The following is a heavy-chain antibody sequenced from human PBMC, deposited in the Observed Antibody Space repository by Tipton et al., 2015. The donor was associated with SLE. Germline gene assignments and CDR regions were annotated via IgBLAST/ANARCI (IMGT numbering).Heavy chain of an antibody. CDR2: ISSSSSTI. CDR3: AKELAAAVPDAFDI. CDR1: GFTFSDHY. J-gene: IGHJ3*02. Sequence: GSLRLSCAASGFTFSDHYMDWVRQAPGKGLEWVSYISSSSSTIYYADSVRGRFTISRDNSKNTLYLQMNSLRAEDTAVYYCAKELAAAVPDAFDIWGQGTMVTVSS. D-gene: IGHD6-13*01. V-gene: IGHV3-11*01.